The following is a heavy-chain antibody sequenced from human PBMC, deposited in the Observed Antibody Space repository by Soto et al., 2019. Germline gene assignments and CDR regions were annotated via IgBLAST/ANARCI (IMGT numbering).Heavy chain of an antibody. V-gene: IGHV3-23*01. CDR1: GFTFSSYA. Sequence: VGSLRLSCAASGFTFSSYAMSWVRQAPGKGLEWVSAISGSGGSTYYADSVKGRFTISRDNSKNTLYLQMNSLRAEDTAVYYCAKNVLRFLEWPETGFDPWGQGTLVTVSS. J-gene: IGHJ5*02. CDR3: AKNVLRFLEWPETGFDP. CDR2: ISGSGGST. D-gene: IGHD3-3*01.